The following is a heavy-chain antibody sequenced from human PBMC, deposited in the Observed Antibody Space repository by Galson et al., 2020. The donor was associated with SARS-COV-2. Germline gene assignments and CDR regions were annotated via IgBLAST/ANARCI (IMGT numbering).Heavy chain of an antibody. CDR3: ARDEVASSSFFRHYYYGMAV. D-gene: IGHD2-2*01. J-gene: IGHJ6*02. CDR2: IIPLVDAL. Sequence: SVKVSCKTSGDTFNNHGISWVRQAPGQGLEWMGRIIPLVDALNYAQKFHGTLTITADKSTTTAYMELSSLRSDDTAVYYCARDEVASSSFFRHYYYGMAVWGQGTTVTVSS. V-gene: IGHV1-69*04. CDR1: GDTFNNHG.